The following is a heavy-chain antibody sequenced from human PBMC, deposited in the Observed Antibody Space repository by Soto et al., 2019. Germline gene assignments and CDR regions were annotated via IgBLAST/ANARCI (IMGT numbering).Heavy chain of an antibody. D-gene: IGHD6-13*01. CDR2: IIPIFTTT. CDR3: AREVAADGTFREDVFDI. V-gene: IGHV1-69*13. J-gene: IGHJ3*02. Sequence: SVKVSCKASGGTFSTYVISWVRQAPGQGLEWMGRIIPIFTTTNYAQKFQGRVSMTADESTITAYMELSSLKHDDTAVYFCAREVAADGTFREDVFDIWGQGTLVTVSS. CDR1: GGTFSTYV.